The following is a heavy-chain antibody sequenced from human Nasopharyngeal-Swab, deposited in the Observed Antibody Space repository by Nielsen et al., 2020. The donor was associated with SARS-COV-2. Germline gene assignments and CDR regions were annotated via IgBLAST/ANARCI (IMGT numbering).Heavy chain of an antibody. CDR3: ARYRGGFYSSNWYFDY. D-gene: IGHD6-13*01. V-gene: IGHV4-39*01. J-gene: IGHJ4*02. CDR2: TYYSGST. Sequence: WIRQPPGKGLEWIGSTYYSGSTYYNPALKSRVTISVDTSKNQFSLKLSSVTAADTAVYYCARYRGGFYSSNWYFDYWGQGTLVTVSS.